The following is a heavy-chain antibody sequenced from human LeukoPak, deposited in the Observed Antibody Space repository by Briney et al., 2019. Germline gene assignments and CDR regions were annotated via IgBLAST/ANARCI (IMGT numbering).Heavy chain of an antibody. J-gene: IGHJ4*02. CDR3: AKSSSRWSPYSENKY. V-gene: IGHV3-23*01. D-gene: IGHD6-13*01. Sequence: GGSLRLPWPASGFPFSSFAMSWVPQAPGKGLEVVSAISGSGGSTHYADSVKGRFTISRDNYKKTLYLQVNSLRAEDTAVYYCAKSSSRWSPYSENKYWGQGTLVSVSS. CDR1: GFPFSSFA. CDR2: ISGSGGST.